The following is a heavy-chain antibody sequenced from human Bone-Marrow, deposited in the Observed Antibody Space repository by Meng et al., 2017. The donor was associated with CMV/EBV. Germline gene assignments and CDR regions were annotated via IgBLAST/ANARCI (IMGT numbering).Heavy chain of an antibody. CDR1: GVSISTHY. CDR3: AERGGGY. V-gene: IGHV4-59*11. CDR2: IHYTGRA. Sequence: QGHLQQPGPGLVKPSETLSLTCRVSGVSISTHYWSWIRQTPGKGLEWIASIHYTGRADYSPSLKSRVTVSVDTSDSQLSLKLSSVTTADTAMYYCAERGGGYWGQGILVTVSS. D-gene: IGHD1-1*01. J-gene: IGHJ4*02.